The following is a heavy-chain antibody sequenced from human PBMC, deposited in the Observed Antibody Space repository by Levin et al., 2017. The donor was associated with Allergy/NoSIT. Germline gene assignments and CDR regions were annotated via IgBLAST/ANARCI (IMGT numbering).Heavy chain of an antibody. CDR1: GFTFSGYA. D-gene: IGHD1-1*01. J-gene: IGHJ4*02. Sequence: GGSLRLSCAASGFTFSGYAMSWVRQAPGKGLEWVSGISKDGGSTFYADSVKGRFTISRDNSKNTLYLQLNSLRVEDTAMYYCAKDRPGYPIDYWGQGTLVTVSS. CDR3: AKDRPGYPIDY. CDR2: ISKDGGST. V-gene: IGHV3-23*01.